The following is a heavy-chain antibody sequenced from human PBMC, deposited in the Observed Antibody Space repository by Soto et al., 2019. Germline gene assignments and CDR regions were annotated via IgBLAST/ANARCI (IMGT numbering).Heavy chain of an antibody. CDR2: INHGGST. Sequence: QVQLQQWGAGLLKPSEPLSLTCAVSGGSFSGYFWSWIRQPPGKGLEWLGEINHGGSTNYNPSLKSRVTMSIDTSKKHCALKVNSVTAADTAVYDCAARIQLFHYWGQGTLVTVSS. V-gene: IGHV4-34*01. CDR3: AARIQLFHY. D-gene: IGHD5-18*01. J-gene: IGHJ4*02. CDR1: GGSFSGYF.